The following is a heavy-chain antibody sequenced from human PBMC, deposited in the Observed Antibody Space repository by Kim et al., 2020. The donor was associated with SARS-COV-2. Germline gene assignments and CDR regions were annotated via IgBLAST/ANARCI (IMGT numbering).Heavy chain of an antibody. D-gene: IGHD3-22*01. V-gene: IGHV4-39*01. CDR1: GGSISSSSYY. J-gene: IGHJ4*02. CDR2: IYYSGST. CDR3: ARRDDSSGYYYGASDY. Sequence: SETLSLTCTVSGGSISSSSYYWGWIRQPPGKGLEWIGSIYYSGSTYYNPSLKSRVTISVDTSKNQFSLKLSSVTAADTAVYYCARRDDSSGYYYGASDYWGQGTLVTVSS.